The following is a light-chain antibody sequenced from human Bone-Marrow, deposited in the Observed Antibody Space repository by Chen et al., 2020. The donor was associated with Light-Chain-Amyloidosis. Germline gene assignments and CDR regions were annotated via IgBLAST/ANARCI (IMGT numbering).Light chain of an antibody. V-gene: IGKV1-5*03. J-gene: IGKJ2*01. CDR2: KAS. CDR3: QQSSSYSFT. Sequence: DIQMTQSPYTLSASVGDRVTITCRASQSSSNWLAWYQQKPGKAPNLLIYKASNLQRGVPSRFSGSGSVTEFTLTINSLQPEDFTTYYCQQSSSYSFTFGQWTKLELK. CDR1: QSSSNW.